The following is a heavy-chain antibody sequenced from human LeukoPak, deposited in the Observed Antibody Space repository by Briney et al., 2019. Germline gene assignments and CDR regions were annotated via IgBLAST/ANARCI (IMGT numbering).Heavy chain of an antibody. V-gene: IGHV1-2*02. CDR2: INPNSGGT. Sequence: ASVKVSCKASGYTFTGYYMHWVRQAPGQGLEWMGWINPNSGGTSYAQKFQGRVTMTRDTSISTAYMELGRLTSDDTAVYYCAREQDTDTAMVTGSHYYYYYMDVWGKGTTVTVSS. D-gene: IGHD5-18*01. CDR1: GYTFTGYY. J-gene: IGHJ6*03. CDR3: AREQDTDTAMVTGSHYYYYYMDV.